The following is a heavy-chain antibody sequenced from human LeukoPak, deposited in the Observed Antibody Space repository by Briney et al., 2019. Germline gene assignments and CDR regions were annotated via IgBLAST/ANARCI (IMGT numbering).Heavy chain of an antibody. Sequence: PSETLSLTCAVSGGSISSGGYSWSWIRQPPGKGLEWIGYIYHSGSTYYNPSLKSRVTISVDRSKNQFSLKLSSVTAADTAVYYCARTGYSYGYLLWFDPWGQGTLVTVSS. CDR1: GGSISSGGYS. V-gene: IGHV4-30-2*01. D-gene: IGHD5-18*01. CDR2: IYHSGST. CDR3: ARTGYSYGYLLWFDP. J-gene: IGHJ5*02.